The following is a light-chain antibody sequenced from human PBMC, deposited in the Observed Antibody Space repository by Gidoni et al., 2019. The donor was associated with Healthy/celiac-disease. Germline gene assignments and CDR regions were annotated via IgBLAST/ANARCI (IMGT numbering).Light chain of an antibody. CDR1: QSVSSY. Sequence: EKVLLQPLATLTLSPGERATLSCRASQSVSSYLAWYQQKPGQAPWLLIYEASNRATGMPARFVGSGSGTEITHTSGCLVPGSFAVYYDHGRIYWRRTFGQGTQVEIK. CDR3: HGRIYWRRT. CDR2: EAS. V-gene: IGKV3-11*01. J-gene: IGKJ1*01.